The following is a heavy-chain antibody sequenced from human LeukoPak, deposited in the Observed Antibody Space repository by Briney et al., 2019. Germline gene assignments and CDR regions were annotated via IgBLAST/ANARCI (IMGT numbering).Heavy chain of an antibody. J-gene: IGHJ4*02. V-gene: IGHV4-61*08. CDR1: GGSISSGGYY. CDR3: ARYSSSWYSPEFDY. Sequence: SETLSLTCTVSGGSISSGGYYWSWIRQHPGKGLEWIGYIYYSGSTNYNPSLKSRVTISVDTSKNQFSLKLSSVTAADTAVYYCARYSSSWYSPEFDYWGQGTLVTVSS. D-gene: IGHD6-13*01. CDR2: IYYSGST.